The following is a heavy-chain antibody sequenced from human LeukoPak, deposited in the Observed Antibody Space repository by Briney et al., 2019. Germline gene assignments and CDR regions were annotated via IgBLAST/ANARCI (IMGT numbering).Heavy chain of an antibody. V-gene: IGHV3-23*01. CDR1: GFTFSSYA. CDR3: AKEPSDDFWSGYYNWFDP. J-gene: IGHJ5*02. Sequence: GGSLRLPCAASGFTFSSYAMSWVRQAPGKGLEWVSTISGSGGSTYYADSVKGRFTISRDNPKNTLYLQMNSLRAEDTAVYYCAKEPSDDFWSGYYNWFDPWGQGTLVTVSS. D-gene: IGHD3-3*01. CDR2: ISGSGGST.